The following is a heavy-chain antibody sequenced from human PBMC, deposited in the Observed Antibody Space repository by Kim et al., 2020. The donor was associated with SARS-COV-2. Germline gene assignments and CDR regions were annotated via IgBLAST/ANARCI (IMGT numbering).Heavy chain of an antibody. CDR1: GFTFSSYA. D-gene: IGHD1-26*01. V-gene: IGHV3-30-3*01. CDR3: ARAHSGSYWSWFDP. Sequence: GGSLRLSCAASGFTFSSYAMHWVRQAPGKGLEWVAVISYDGSNKYYADSVKGRFTISRDNSKNTLYLQMNSLRAEDTAVYYCARAHSGSYWSWFDPWVQGTLVTVSS. CDR2: ISYDGSNK. J-gene: IGHJ5*02.